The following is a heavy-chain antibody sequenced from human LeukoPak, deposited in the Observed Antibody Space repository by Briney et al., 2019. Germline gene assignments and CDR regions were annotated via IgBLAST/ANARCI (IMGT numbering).Heavy chain of an antibody. CDR3: ASDPGQGFDI. J-gene: IGHJ3*02. Sequence: PGGSLRLSCAASGFTFSSYGMHWVRQAPGKGLEWVAVISYDGSNKYYADSVKGRFTISRDNSENTLYLQMNSLRDEDTAVYYCASDPGQGFDIWGQGTMVTVSS. CDR1: GFTFSSYG. CDR2: ISYDGSNK. V-gene: IGHV3-30*03.